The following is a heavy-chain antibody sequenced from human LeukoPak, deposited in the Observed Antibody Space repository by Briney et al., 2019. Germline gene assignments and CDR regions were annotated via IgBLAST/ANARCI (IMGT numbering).Heavy chain of an antibody. CDR3: TRREVYYYYYMDV. Sequence: GGSLRLSCTASGFTFGDYAMSWVRQAPGKGLEWVGFIRSKAYGGTTEYAASVKGRFTISRDDSKSIAYLQMDSLKTEDTAVYYCTRREVYYYYYMDVWGKGTTVTVSS. CDR1: GFTFGDYA. D-gene: IGHD1-26*01. CDR2: IRSKAYGGTT. V-gene: IGHV3-49*04. J-gene: IGHJ6*03.